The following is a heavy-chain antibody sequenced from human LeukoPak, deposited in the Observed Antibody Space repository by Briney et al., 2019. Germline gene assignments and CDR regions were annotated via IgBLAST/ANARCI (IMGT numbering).Heavy chain of an antibody. D-gene: IGHD1-26*01. Sequence: GGSLRLSCAASGFTFSSYEMNWVRQAPGKGLEWVSYISSSGSTIYYADSVKGRFTISRDNAKNSLYLQMNSLRAEDTAVYYCARSSGSYSLDYWGQGTLVTVSS. CDR1: GFTFSSYE. V-gene: IGHV3-48*03. J-gene: IGHJ4*02. CDR3: ARSSGSYSLDY. CDR2: ISSSGSTI.